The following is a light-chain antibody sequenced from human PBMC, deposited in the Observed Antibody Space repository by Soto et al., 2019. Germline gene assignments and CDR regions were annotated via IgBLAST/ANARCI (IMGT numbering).Light chain of an antibody. V-gene: IGLV2-14*01. Sequence: SSLSRTASGRGSPGQSINISCTENISDVGGYNYVSWYQQHPGKAPKLMIYAVTDRPSVVSSSFSCSESGNTASLTISGLHAEDEADYYCSSYTSSSTFLGPGTKVTF. CDR1: ISDVGGYNY. CDR3: SSYTSSSTF. J-gene: IGLJ1*01. CDR2: AVT.